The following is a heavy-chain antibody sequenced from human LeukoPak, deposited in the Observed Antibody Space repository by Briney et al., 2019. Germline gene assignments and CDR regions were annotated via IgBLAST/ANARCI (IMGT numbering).Heavy chain of an antibody. CDR2: ISHSGIT. CDR1: GASVSSSNW. Sequence: SETLSLTCAVSGASVSSSNWWSWVRQPPGKGLEWIGDISHSGITNYNPSLKSRVTMSVDKSKNQFSLKLSSVTAADTALYYCANRDYSETSGYYWSWFDPWGQGTLVTVSS. J-gene: IGHJ5*02. V-gene: IGHV4-4*02. CDR3: ANRDYSETSGYYWSWFDP. D-gene: IGHD3-22*01.